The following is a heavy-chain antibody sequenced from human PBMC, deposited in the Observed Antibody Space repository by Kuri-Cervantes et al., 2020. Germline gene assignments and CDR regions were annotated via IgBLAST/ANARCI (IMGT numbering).Heavy chain of an antibody. D-gene: IGHD6-19*01. V-gene: IGHV3-7*01. CDR3: AKCQGTGWYDY. CDR2: VKQDGSEK. J-gene: IGHJ4*02. Sequence: GESLKISCAASGFTFSSYWMSWVRQAPGKGLEWVANVKQDGSEKYCVDSVKGRFTISRDNAKNSLYLQMNSLRAEDTAVYYCAKCQGTGWYDYWGQGTLVTVSS. CDR1: GFTFSSYW.